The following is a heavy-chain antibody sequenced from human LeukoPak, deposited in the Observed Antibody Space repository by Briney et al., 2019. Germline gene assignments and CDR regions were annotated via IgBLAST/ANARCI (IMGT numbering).Heavy chain of an antibody. J-gene: IGHJ4*02. CDR3: ARHVSSGWYHFDY. CDR2: INLSGGST. D-gene: IGHD6-19*01. CDR1: GYTFTSYY. V-gene: IGHV1-46*01. Sequence: ASVKVSCKASGYTFTSYYMHWVRQAPGQGLEWMGIINLSGGSTSYAQKFQGRVTMTRDTSTNTAYMELSSLRSEDTAVYYCARHVSSGWYHFDYWGQGTLVTVSS.